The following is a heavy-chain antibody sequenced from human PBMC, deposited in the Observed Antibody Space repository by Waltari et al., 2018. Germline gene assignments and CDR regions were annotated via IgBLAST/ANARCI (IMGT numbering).Heavy chain of an antibody. J-gene: IGHJ4*02. CDR2: ISSSSSYI. Sequence: EVQLVESGGGLVKPGGSLRLSCAASGFTFSSYSMNWVRQAPGKGLEWVSSISSSSSYIYYADSVKGRFTISRDNAKNSLYLQMNSLRAEDTAVYYCARDLQYYDFLSGSLGGGYFDYWGQGTLVTVSS. D-gene: IGHD3-3*01. CDR1: GFTFSSYS. V-gene: IGHV3-21*01. CDR3: ARDLQYYDFLSGSLGGGYFDY.